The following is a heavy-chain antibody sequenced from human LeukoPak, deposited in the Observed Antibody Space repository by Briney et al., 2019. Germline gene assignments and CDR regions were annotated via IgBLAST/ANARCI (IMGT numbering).Heavy chain of an antibody. CDR2: ISPGDSDT. Sequence: GESLKISCKGSGYSFTSYWIGWVRQMPGKGLEWMGIISPGDSDTRYSPSFQGQVTISADTSISTDYLQWSSLKASDTAMYYCARVEFGEFLGFDYWGQGTLVTVSS. D-gene: IGHD3-10*01. CDR3: ARVEFGEFLGFDY. CDR1: GYSFTSYW. V-gene: IGHV5-51*01. J-gene: IGHJ4*02.